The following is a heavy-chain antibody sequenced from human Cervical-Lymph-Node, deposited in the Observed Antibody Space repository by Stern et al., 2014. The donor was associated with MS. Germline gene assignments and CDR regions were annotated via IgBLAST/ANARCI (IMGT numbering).Heavy chain of an antibody. CDR2: ITSSGKSR. CDR1: GFTFSDYY. CDR3: ASPGPQNAFDI. V-gene: IGHV3-11*01. Sequence: QVQLMQSGGGLVKPGGSLRLSCAASGFTFSDYYMNWIRQTPGRGLEWVSYITSSGKSRYYVDSVKGQITIPMDDARNSLCMTMNSLGAEDTAVYYCASPGPQNAFDIWGQGTMVTVSS. J-gene: IGHJ3*02.